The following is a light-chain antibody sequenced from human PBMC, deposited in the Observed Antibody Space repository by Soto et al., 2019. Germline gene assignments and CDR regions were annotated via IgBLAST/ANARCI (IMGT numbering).Light chain of an antibody. V-gene: IGKV3-20*01. CDR1: QSVSRIY. J-gene: IGKJ1*01. Sequence: EIVLTQSPGTLSLSPVERARLSPRAPQSVSRIYLGWYHQKPGQAPRLLIYGASSRATGIPDRFSGSGSGTDFTLTISRLEPEDFAVYYCQQYGDSTGWTFGQGTKVDIK. CDR3: QQYGDSTGWT. CDR2: GAS.